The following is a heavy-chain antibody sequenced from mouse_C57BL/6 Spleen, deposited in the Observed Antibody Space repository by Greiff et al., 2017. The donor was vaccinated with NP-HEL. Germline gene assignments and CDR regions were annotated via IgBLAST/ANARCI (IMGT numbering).Heavy chain of an antibody. Sequence: VKLQQSGAELARPGASVKLSCKASGYTFTSYGISWVKQRTGQGLEWIGEIYPSSGNTYYHEKFKGKATLTADKSSSTAYMQLRSLTSEDSAVYFCASNYGYFDVWGTGTTVTVSS. CDR3: ASNYGYFDV. J-gene: IGHJ1*03. CDR1: GYTFTSYG. CDR2: IYPSSGNT. V-gene: IGHV1-81*01.